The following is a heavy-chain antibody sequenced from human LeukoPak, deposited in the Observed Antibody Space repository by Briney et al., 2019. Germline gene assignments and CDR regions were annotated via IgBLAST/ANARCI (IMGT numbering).Heavy chain of an antibody. D-gene: IGHD2-2*01. CDR2: IDPSDSYT. CDR1: GYSFTSYW. Sequence: GESLKISCKGSGYSFTSYWISWVRQMPGKGLEWMGRIDPSDSYTNYSPSFQGHVTIPADKSISTAYLQWSSLKASDTAMYYCARHSGDCSSTSCYGGGWFDPWGQGTLVTVSS. CDR3: ARHSGDCSSTSCYGGGWFDP. J-gene: IGHJ5*02. V-gene: IGHV5-10-1*01.